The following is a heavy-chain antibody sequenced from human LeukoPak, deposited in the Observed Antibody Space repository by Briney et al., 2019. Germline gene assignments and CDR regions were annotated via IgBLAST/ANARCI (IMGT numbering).Heavy chain of an antibody. V-gene: IGHV3-30*18. CDR3: AKDRIKDTGVYYGMDV. CDR1: GFTFSSYG. D-gene: IGHD7-27*01. J-gene: IGHJ6*02. CDR2: ISYDGSNK. Sequence: PGGSLRLSCAASGFTFSSYGMHWVRQAPGKGLEWVAVISYDGSNKYYADSVKGRFTISRDNSKNTLYMQMNSLRAEDTAVYCAKDRIKDTGVYYGMDVWGQGTTVTVSS.